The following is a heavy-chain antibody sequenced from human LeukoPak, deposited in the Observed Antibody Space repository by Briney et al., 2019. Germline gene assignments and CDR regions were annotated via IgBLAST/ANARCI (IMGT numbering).Heavy chain of an antibody. D-gene: IGHD5-18*01. J-gene: IGHJ4*02. CDR1: GYTFTRYG. Sequence: ASVNVSCKASGYTFTRYGISWVRQAPGQGLEGMGWISAYNGNTNYAQKFQDRVTMTTDTPTSTAYMELRSLRSDDTAVYYCARDFVDTVMVVDYWGQGTLVTVSS. CDR3: ARDFVDTVMVVDY. V-gene: IGHV1-18*01. CDR2: ISAYNGNT.